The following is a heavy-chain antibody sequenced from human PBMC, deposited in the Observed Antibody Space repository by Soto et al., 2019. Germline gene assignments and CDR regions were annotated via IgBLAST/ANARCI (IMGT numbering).Heavy chain of an antibody. CDR2: ISSSSSYI. D-gene: IGHD3-10*01. V-gene: IGHV3-21*01. Sequence: GGSLRLSCAASGFTFSSYSMNWVRQAPGKGLEWVSSISSSSSYIYYADSVKGRFTISRDNAKNSLYLQMNSLRAEDTAVYYCARAVLSGDYYGMDVWGQGTTVTVSS. CDR3: ARAVLSGDYYGMDV. J-gene: IGHJ6*02. CDR1: GFTFSSYS.